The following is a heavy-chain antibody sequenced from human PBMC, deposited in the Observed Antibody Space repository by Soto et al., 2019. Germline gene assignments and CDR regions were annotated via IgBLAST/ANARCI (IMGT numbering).Heavy chain of an antibody. CDR1: GYTFTSYA. V-gene: IGHV1-3*01. CDR3: ARDRRYYGSGSYYSYYYYMDV. J-gene: IGHJ6*03. Sequence: GASVRVSCKASGYTFTSYAMHWVRQAPGQRLEWMGWINAGNGNTKYSQKFQGRVTITRDTSASTAYMELSSLRSEDTAVYYCARDRRYYGSGSYYSYYYYMDVWGKGTTVTVSS. CDR2: INAGNGNT. D-gene: IGHD3-10*01.